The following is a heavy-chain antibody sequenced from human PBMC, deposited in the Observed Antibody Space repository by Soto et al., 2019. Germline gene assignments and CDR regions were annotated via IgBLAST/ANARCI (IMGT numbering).Heavy chain of an antibody. CDR1: GFTFSSYA. D-gene: IGHD4-17*01. V-gene: IGHV3-21*05. J-gene: IGHJ6*02. CDR3: ARGRTTVTTKGMDV. CDR2: ISSSSSYT. Sequence: GGSLRLSCAASGFTFSSYAMSWVRQAPGKGLEWVSYISSSSSYTNYADSVKGRFTISRDNAKNSLYLQMNSLRAEDTAVYYCARGRTTVTTKGMDVWGQGTTVTVSS.